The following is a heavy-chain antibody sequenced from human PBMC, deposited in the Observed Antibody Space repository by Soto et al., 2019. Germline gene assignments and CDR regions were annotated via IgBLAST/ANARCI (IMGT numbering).Heavy chain of an antibody. CDR1: GFTFTHYR. CDR2: VNGDGSST. V-gene: IGHV3-74*01. J-gene: IGHJ4*02. D-gene: IGHD1-7*01. CDR3: ARADDWNYVYDF. Sequence: EVQLVESGGGLVQPGGSLRLSCAASGFTFTHYRIHWVRQAPGKGLVWVSRVNGDGSSTNYADSVKGRFTISRDNARNTVYQQMNSLRAEDTAVYYCARADDWNYVYDFWGQGTLVTVSS.